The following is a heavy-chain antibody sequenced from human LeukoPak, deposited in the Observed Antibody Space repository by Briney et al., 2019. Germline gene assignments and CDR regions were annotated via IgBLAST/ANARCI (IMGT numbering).Heavy chain of an antibody. D-gene: IGHD6-13*01. J-gene: IGHJ4*02. CDR3: ARAGNRVSSSWLPYDY. CDR2: ISSSSSTI. V-gene: IGHV3-48*04. Sequence: GGSLRLSCAASGFTFSSYSMNWVRQAPGKGLEWVSYISSSSSTIYYADSVKGRFTISRDNAKNSLYLQMSSLRAEDTAVYYCARAGNRVSSSWLPYDYWGQGTLVTVSS. CDR1: GFTFSSYS.